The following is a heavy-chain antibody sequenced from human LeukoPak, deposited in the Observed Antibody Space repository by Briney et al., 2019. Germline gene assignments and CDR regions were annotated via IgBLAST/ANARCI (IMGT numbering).Heavy chain of an antibody. CDR1: GFTFSNYA. J-gene: IGHJ4*02. D-gene: IGHD3-3*01. V-gene: IGHV3-23*01. Sequence: GGSLRLSCAASGFTFSNYAMSWVRQAPGKGLEWVSAIRGSGTSTYYADSVKGRFTISRDNSKNTLYLQMNSLRAEDTAVYYCAKDLAYYDFWSGYYLGYWGQGTLVTVSS. CDR3: AKDLAYYDFWSGYYLGY. CDR2: IRGSGTST.